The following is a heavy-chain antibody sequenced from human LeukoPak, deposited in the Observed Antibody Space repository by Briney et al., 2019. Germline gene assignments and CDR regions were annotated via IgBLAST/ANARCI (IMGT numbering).Heavy chain of an antibody. J-gene: IGHJ4*02. Sequence: SGGSLRLSCAASGFTFSSYAMSWVRQAPGKGLEWVAFIRYDGSNKYYADSVKGRFTISRDNSKNTLFLQMNSLRAEDTAVYYCATSNPTVFGVVIPYFDYWGQGTLVTVSS. CDR3: ATSNPTVFGVVIPYFDY. V-gene: IGHV3-30*02. CDR1: GFTFSSYA. CDR2: IRYDGSNK. D-gene: IGHD3-3*01.